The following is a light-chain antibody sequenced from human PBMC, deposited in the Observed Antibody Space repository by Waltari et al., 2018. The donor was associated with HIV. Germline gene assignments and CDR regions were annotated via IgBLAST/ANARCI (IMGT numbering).Light chain of an antibody. Sequence: QSALTQPASVSGSPGQSTTISCTGTSSAVGGYNYVSWYQQHPGKAPKLMIYEVSNRPSGVSNRFSGSKSGNTASLTISGLQAEDEADYYCSSYTSSSPLDVFGTGTKVTVL. V-gene: IGLV2-14*01. CDR3: SSYTSSSPLDV. CDR2: EVS. CDR1: SSAVGGYNY. J-gene: IGLJ1*01.